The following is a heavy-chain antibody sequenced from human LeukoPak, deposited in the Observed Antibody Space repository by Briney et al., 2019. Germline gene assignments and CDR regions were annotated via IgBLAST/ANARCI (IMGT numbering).Heavy chain of an antibody. J-gene: IGHJ3*02. V-gene: IGHV3-53*01. CDR2: IYSGGST. CDR1: GFTVSSNY. D-gene: IGHD2-21*02. CDR3: ARDLYCGGDCYLDAFDI. Sequence: GGSLRLSCAASGFTVSSNYMSWVRQAPGKGLEWVSVIYSGGSTYYADSVKGRFTISRDNSENTLYLQMNSLRAEDTAVYYCARDLYCGGDCYLDAFDIWGQGTMVTVSS.